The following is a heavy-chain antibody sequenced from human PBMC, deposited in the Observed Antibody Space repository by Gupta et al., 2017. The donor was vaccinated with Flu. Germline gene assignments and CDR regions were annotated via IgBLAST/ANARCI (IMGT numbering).Heavy chain of an antibody. CDR3: ASSHFWSGPSDH. V-gene: IGHV4-39*01. CDR1: DGPLSSPIYY. Sequence: QLQLQESAPGLVKSSATLSLTCYVPDGPLSSPIYYWGWIRQPPGKGLEWIGSIHFTGCTFINPSLESRVSLAVDTSKDQFSLEMKLMTAADTAMDYYASSHFWSGPSDHWGQVALVTVSS. CDR2: IHFTGCT. D-gene: IGHD3-3*01. J-gene: IGHJ4*02.